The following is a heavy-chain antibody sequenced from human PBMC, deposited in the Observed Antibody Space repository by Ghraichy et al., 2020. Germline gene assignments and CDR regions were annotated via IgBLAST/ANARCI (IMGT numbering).Heavy chain of an antibody. J-gene: IGHJ5*02. D-gene: IGHD3-3*01. CDR3: ARGAEWSGYYA. CDR2: INHSGST. V-gene: IGHV4-34*01. CDR1: GGSFSGYY. Sequence: SETLSLTCAVYGGSFSGYYWSWIRQPPGKGLEWIGEINHSGSTNYNPSLKSRVTISVDTSKNQFSLKLSSVTAADTAVYYCARGAEWSGYYAWGQGTLVTVSS.